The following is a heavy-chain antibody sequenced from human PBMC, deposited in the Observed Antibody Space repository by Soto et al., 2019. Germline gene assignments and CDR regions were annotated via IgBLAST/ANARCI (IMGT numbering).Heavy chain of an antibody. CDR2: IFYSGNT. J-gene: IGHJ4*02. CDR1: GGSVNTSSYY. V-gene: IGHV4-39*01. CDR3: ANDPGYSLDY. Sequence: SETLSLTCSVSGGSVNTSSYYWGWIRQPPGKGLEWIGTIFYSGNTYYNPSLKSRVTISVDTSKNQFSLQLNSVTPEDAAVYYCANDPGYSLDYWGQGTQVTVSS. D-gene: IGHD5-12*01.